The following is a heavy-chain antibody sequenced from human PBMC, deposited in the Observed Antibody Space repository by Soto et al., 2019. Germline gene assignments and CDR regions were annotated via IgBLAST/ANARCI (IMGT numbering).Heavy chain of an antibody. CDR1: GGTFSSYA. CDR3: ARDCRGTGTPTDLDY. Sequence: GASVKVSCKASGGTFSSYAISWVRQAPGQGLEWMGGNIPIFGTANYAQKFQGRVTITADESTSTAYMELSSLRSEDTAVYYCARDCRGTGTPTDLDYWGQGTLVTASS. V-gene: IGHV1-69*13. J-gene: IGHJ4*02. D-gene: IGHD2-2*01. CDR2: NIPIFGTA.